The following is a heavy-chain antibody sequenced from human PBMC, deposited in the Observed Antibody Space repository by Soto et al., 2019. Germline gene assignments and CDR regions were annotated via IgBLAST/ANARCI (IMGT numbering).Heavy chain of an antibody. D-gene: IGHD6-13*01. J-gene: IGHJ3*02. CDR2: INPSSGST. CDR3: ARVGRYSRSWRVKGNIVAFDI. V-gene: IGHV1-46*01. CDR1: GYTFTSYY. Sequence: SSVKVSCKASGYTFTSYYMHWVRQAPGQGLEWMGIINPSSGSTSYAQKFQGRVTMTRDTSTSTVYMELSSLRSEDTAVYYCARVGRYSRSWRVKGNIVAFDIWGQGTMVTVSS.